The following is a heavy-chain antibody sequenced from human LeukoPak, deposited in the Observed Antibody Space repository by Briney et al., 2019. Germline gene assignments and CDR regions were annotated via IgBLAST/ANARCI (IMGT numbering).Heavy chain of an antibody. CDR2: INSDGSST. D-gene: IGHD5-12*01. V-gene: IGHV3-74*01. Sequence: GGSLRLSCAASGFTFSSYWMHWVRQAPGKGLVWVSRINSDGSSTSYADSVKGRFTISGDNAKNTLYLQMNSLRAEDTAVYYCARGLRGYSGYDFYYWGQGTLVTVSS. CDR1: GFTFSSYW. J-gene: IGHJ4*02. CDR3: ARGLRGYSGYDFYY.